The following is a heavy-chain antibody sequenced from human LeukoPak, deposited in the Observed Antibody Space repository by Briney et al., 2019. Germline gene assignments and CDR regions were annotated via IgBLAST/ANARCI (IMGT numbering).Heavy chain of an antibody. J-gene: IGHJ4*02. V-gene: IGHV3-7*01. CDR2: IKQDGSEK. D-gene: IGHD3-22*01. Sequence: PGGSLRLSCAASGFTFNTYWMGWVRQAPGKGLECVASIKQDGSEKYYVDSVKGRFTISKDNAKNSLYLQMNSLRAEDTAVYYCARISGYYRYWGQGTLVAVSS. CDR3: ARISGYYRY. CDR1: GFTFNTYW.